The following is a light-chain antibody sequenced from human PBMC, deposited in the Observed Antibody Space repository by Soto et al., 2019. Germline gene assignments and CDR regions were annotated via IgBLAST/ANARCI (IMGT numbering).Light chain of an antibody. V-gene: IGLV2-14*03. CDR1: SSDIGGYNY. CDR3: SLNTRSSTVL. CDR2: DVS. Sequence: QSALTQPASVSGSPGQSITISCTGISSDIGGYNYVSWYQQLPGKAPKLMIYDVSNRRSGVSNRFSGSKSGNTASLTISGPQAEDGADYYCSLNTRSSTVLLAGGTKLPV. J-gene: IGLJ2*01.